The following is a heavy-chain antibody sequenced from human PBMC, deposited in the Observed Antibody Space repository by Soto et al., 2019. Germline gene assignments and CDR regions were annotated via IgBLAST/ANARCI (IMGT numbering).Heavy chain of an antibody. CDR1: GFTFSSYG. Sequence: QVQLVESGGGVVQPGRSLRLSCAASGFTFSSYGMHWVRQAPGKGLEWVAVISYDGSNKYYADSVKGRFTISRDNSKNTLYLQMNSLRAEDTAVYYCAGDYYGSGTFFDIWGQGTMVTVSS. CDR3: AGDYYGSGTFFDI. V-gene: IGHV3-30*03. D-gene: IGHD3-10*01. J-gene: IGHJ3*02. CDR2: ISYDGSNK.